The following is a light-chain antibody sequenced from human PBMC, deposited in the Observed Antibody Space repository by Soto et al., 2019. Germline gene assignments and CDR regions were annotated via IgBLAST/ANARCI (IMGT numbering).Light chain of an antibody. CDR1: SSNIGTNA. J-gene: IGLJ2*01. V-gene: IGLV1-36*01. CDR2: YDD. Sequence: QSGLTQPPSVSEAPRQRVPSSCSGSSSNIGTNAVNWYQQLPGKAHTLLIYYDDLLASGGSDRFSGSKAGTSASMAISGLQSEDEAEYYCATWADGLNGPVFVDGTQLTDL. CDR3: ATWADGLNGPV.